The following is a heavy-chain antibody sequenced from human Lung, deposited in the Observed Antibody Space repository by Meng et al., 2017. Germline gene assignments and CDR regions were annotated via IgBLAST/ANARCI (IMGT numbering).Heavy chain of an antibody. CDR3: TNDRLNH. CDR2: INRDGTKP. V-gene: IGHV3-74*01. CDR1: GFTFTAHW. D-gene: IGHD1-1*01. Sequence: VDLLESGGDFVPPGGSLGLSLAASGFTFTAHWMHWVRQGPGKGLVWVSRINRDGTKPTYADSVKGRFTISRDNAKNTLYLQMNNLRAEDTAFYYCTNDRLNHWGQGALVTVSS. J-gene: IGHJ1*01.